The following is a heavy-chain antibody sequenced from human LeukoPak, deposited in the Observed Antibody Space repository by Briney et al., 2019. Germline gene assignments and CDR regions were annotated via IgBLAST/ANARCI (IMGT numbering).Heavy chain of an antibody. J-gene: IGHJ3*02. D-gene: IGHD3-10*01. CDR2: INPNSGGT. Sequence: VASVKVSCKASGYTFTGYYMHWVRQAPGQGLEWMGWINPNSGGTNYAQKFQGRVTMTRDTSISTAYMELSRLRSDDTAVYYCAREQMVRSNDAFDIWGQGTMVTVSS. CDR1: GYTFTGYY. V-gene: IGHV1-2*02. CDR3: AREQMVRSNDAFDI.